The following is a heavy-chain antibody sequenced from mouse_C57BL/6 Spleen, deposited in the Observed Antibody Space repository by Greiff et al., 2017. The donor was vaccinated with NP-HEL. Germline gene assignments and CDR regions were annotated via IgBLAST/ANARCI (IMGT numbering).Heavy chain of an antibody. CDR2: ISSGSSTI. D-gene: IGHD1-1*01. V-gene: IGHV5-17*01. CDR1: GFTFSDYG. J-gene: IGHJ2*01. Sequence: DVMLVESGGGLVKPGGSLKLSCAASGFTFSDYGMHWVRQAPEKGLEWVAYISSGSSTIYYADTVKGRFTISRDNAKNTLFLQMTSLRSEDTAMYYCARMDYGSLDYWGQGTTLTVSS. CDR3: ARMDYGSLDY.